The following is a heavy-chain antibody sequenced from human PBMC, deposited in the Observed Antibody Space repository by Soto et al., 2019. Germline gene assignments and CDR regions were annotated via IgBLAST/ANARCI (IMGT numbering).Heavy chain of an antibody. CDR1: GGSITSGDYY. J-gene: IGHJ4*02. CDR2: MYYSRSS. Sequence: QVQLQESGPGLVEPSETLSLTCTVSGGSITSGDYYWSWIRQPPGKGLEWIGHMYYSRSSSCNPSLKSRVTISVDTSKNQFSLRLNSVTAADTAVYYCAGMTTVTTSYDSWGQGTLVIVSS. D-gene: IGHD4-17*01. CDR3: AGMTTVTTSYDS. V-gene: IGHV4-30-4*01.